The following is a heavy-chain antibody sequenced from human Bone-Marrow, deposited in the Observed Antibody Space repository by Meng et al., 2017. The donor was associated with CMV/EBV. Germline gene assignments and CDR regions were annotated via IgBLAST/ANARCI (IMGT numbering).Heavy chain of an antibody. J-gene: IGHJ3*02. Sequence: GESLKISCAASGFTVSSNYMSWVRQAPGKGLEWVANIKQEGSERDFVDSVKGRFTISRDNAKNSLYLQMNSLRAEDTAVYYCARDPSGSYLDGAFDIWGQGTMVTVSS. CDR2: IKQEGSER. CDR1: GFTVSSNY. D-gene: IGHD1-26*01. CDR3: ARDPSGSYLDGAFDI. V-gene: IGHV3-7*01.